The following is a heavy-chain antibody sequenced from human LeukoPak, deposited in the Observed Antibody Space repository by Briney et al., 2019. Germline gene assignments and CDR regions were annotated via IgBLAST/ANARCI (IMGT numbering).Heavy chain of an antibody. J-gene: IGHJ6*02. CDR3: ARVRAGTDSYYYYGMDL. CDR1: GFTFSSYE. Sequence: GGSLRLSCAASGFTFSSYEMNWVRQAPGKGLEWVSSITSTSTYIYYADSVKGRFTISRDNAKNSLHLQMNSPRAEDTAVYYCARVRAGTDSYYYYGMDLWGQGTTVTVSS. V-gene: IGHV3-21*01. D-gene: IGHD1-1*01. CDR2: ITSTSTYI.